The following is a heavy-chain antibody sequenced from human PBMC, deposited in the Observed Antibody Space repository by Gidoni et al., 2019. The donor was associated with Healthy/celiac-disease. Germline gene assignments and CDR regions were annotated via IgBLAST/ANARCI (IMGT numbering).Heavy chain of an antibody. CDR1: GYTFTSYY. CDR2: INPRGGST. V-gene: IGHV1-46*01. D-gene: IGHD3-3*01. J-gene: IGHJ3*02. CDR3: ARGPYYDFWSGYVAAFDI. Sequence: QVQLVQSGAEVKKPGASVKVSCKASGYTFTSYYMHWVRQAPGQGLEWMGIINPRGGSTSYAQKFQGRVTMTRDTSTSTVYMELSSLRSEDTAVYYCARGPYYDFWSGYVAAFDIWGQGTMVTVSS.